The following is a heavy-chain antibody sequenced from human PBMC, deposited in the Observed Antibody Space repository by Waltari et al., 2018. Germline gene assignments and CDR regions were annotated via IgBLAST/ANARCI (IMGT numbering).Heavy chain of an antibody. CDR3: VRDAFGNTIGGVFDY. CDR2: ISWNSNNI. J-gene: IGHJ4*02. Sequence: EVQLVESGGGLVQPGKSLRLSCVASGSMFEDPALHWVRQVPGKGLEWLSGISWNSNNIVYADSVKGRFTISRDNAENSLYLLMNNLRAEDTALYYCVRDAFGNTIGGVFDYWGQGTLLTVSS. D-gene: IGHD3-3*01. V-gene: IGHV3-9*01. CDR1: GSMFEDPA.